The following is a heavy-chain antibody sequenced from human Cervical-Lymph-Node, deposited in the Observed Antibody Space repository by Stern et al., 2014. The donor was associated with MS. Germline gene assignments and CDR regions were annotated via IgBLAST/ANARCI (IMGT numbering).Heavy chain of an antibody. D-gene: IGHD3-9*01. Sequence: VQLEESGAEVKKPGSSVKVSCKASGGTFSTYAISWVRQAPGQGLEWMGGIIPIFGRANYAQKFQGRVTITADESTSTAYMELSSLRSEDTAVYYCARGWSYDILTGYSYWGQGTLVTVSS. J-gene: IGHJ4*02. V-gene: IGHV1-69*01. CDR1: GGTFSTYA. CDR3: ARGWSYDILTGYSY. CDR2: IIPIFGRA.